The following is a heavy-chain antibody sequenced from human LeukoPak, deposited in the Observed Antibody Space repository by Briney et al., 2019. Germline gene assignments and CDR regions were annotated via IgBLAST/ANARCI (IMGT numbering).Heavy chain of an antibody. CDR1: GISFRSYS. J-gene: IGHJ4*02. Sequence: PGGSLRLSCAASGISFRSYSMNWVRQAPGKGLEWVSSISSTSSYINYADSVKGRFTVSRDNAKNSLYLQMNSLRAEDTAVYYCARDEGSGGFYYAYWGQGTLATVSS. V-gene: IGHV3-21*01. CDR3: ARDEGSGGFYYAY. CDR2: ISSTSSYI. D-gene: IGHD2-15*01.